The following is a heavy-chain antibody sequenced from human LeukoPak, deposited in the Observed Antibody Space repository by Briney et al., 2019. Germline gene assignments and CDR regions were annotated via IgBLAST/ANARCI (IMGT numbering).Heavy chain of an antibody. D-gene: IGHD3-22*01. CDR3: ASHYDSSGYYYY. CDR1: GGSISSSSYY. V-gene: IGHV4-39*01. Sequence: PSETLSLTCTVSGGSISSSSYYWGWIRQPPGKGLEWIGSIYYSGSTYYNPSLKSRVTISVDTSKNQFSLKLSSVTAADTAVYYCASHYDSSGYYYYWGQGTLVTVSS. CDR2: IYYSGST. J-gene: IGHJ4*02.